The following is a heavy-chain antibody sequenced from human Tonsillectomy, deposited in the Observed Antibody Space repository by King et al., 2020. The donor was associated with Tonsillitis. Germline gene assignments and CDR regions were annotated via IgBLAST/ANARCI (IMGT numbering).Heavy chain of an antibody. CDR2: FNLEEGET. Sequence: VQLVQSVAEVKKPGASVKVSCKVSGYTLSELSMHWVRQAPGKGLEHMGGFNLEEGETTYAQKFQGRVTMTEDTSTDTAYMELSSLRSDDTAMYYCATRLFWVGGDSWGQGTLVTVSS. CDR1: GYTLSELS. V-gene: IGHV1-24*01. J-gene: IGHJ5*01. D-gene: IGHD3-16*01. CDR3: ATRLFWVGGDS.